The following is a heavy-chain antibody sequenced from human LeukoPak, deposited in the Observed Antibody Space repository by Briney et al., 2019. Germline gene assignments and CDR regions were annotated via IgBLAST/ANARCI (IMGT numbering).Heavy chain of an antibody. CDR1: GGSISSHC. CDR3: ARSLIVAAAPGGY. D-gene: IGHD2-2*01. J-gene: IGHJ4*02. V-gene: IGHV4-59*11. Sequence: SETLSLTCTVSGGSISSHCWSWIRQPPGKGLEWIGYIYYSGSTNYNPSLKSRVTISVDTSKNQFSLKLSSLTAADTAVYYCARSLIVAAAPGGYWGQGTLVSVSS. CDR2: IYYSGST.